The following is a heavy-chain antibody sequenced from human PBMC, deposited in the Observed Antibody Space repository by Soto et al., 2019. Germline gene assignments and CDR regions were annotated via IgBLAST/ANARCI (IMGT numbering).Heavy chain of an antibody. D-gene: IGHD3-10*01. CDR2: VNPILSMS. CDR1: GDTFSFYT. J-gene: IGHJ4*02. Sequence: ASVKVSCKASGDTFSFYTINWVRQAPGLGLEWMGRVNPILSMSNYAQKFQGRVTMTADKSTSTAYMELRSLGSEDTAFYYCATSYGSGYRAFDYWGQGALVTVSS. V-gene: IGHV1-69*02. CDR3: ATSYGSGYRAFDY.